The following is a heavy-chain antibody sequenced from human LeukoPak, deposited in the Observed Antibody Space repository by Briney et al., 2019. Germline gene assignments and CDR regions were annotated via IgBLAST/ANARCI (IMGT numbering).Heavy chain of an antibody. V-gene: IGHV3-53*01. CDR3: ARLGFVVPAVIFDY. CDR2: IYIGGST. CDR1: GFXVSSNY. J-gene: IGHJ4*02. D-gene: IGHD2-2*02. Sequence: GGSLRLSCAASGFXVSSNYISWVRQAPGKGLEWVSVIYIGGSTYYADSVKGRFTISRGISKNTLYLQMNSLRAEDTAMYYCARLGFVVPAVIFDYWGQGTLVTVSS.